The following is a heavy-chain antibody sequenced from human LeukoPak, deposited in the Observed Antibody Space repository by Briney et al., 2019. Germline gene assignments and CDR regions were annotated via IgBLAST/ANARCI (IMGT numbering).Heavy chain of an antibody. CDR1: GGSISSGDYY. Sequence: SETLSLTCTVSGGSISSGDYYWSWIRQPPGKGLEWIGYIYYSGSTYYNPSLKSRVTISVDTSKNQFSLKLSSVTAADTAVYYCARPSTYYYGSGSYDYAFDIWGQGTMVTVSS. CDR2: IYYSGST. V-gene: IGHV4-30-4*08. D-gene: IGHD3-10*01. CDR3: ARPSTYYYGSGSYDYAFDI. J-gene: IGHJ3*02.